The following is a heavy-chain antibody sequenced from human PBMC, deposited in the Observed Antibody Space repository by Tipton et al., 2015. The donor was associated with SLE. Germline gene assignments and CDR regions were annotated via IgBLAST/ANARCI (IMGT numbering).Heavy chain of an antibody. CDR3: ARVSGGYDSGVYYYYYMDV. CDR1: GVSLTSSSYY. J-gene: IGHJ6*03. CDR2: LYYSGST. Sequence: TLSLTCTVSGVSLTSSSYYWGWIRQPPGKGLEWIGSLYYSGSTYYNPSLKSRVTISVDTSKNQFSLKLSSVTAADTAVYYCARVSGGYDSGVYYYYYMDVWSKRTTVAAS. V-gene: IGHV4-39*07. D-gene: IGHD5-12*01.